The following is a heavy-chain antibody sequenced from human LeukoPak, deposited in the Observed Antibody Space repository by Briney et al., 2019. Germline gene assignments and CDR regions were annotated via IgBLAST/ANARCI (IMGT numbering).Heavy chain of an antibody. V-gene: IGHV3-11*01. CDR2: ISSSGNTI. D-gene: IGHD2-21*01. CDR1: GFSFSDYY. Sequence: GGSLRLSCAASGFSFSDYYMSWIRQAPGKGLEWISYISSSGNTIDYADSVKGRFTISRDNAKNSLYLQMNSLRAEDTAIYYCARDGWRVIPPFFGYWGQGTLVTVSS. J-gene: IGHJ4*02. CDR3: ARDGWRVIPPFFGY.